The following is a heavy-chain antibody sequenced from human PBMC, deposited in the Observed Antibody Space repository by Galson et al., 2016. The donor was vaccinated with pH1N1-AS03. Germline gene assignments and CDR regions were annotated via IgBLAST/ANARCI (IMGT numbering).Heavy chain of an antibody. J-gene: IGHJ3*02. CDR3: AREDFWDGFDI. CDR2: ISSSSSI. V-gene: IGHV3-48*01. Sequence: CAASGFTFSAYSMNWVRQAPGKGLEWLSCISSSSSIHYAASVKGRFTISRDNANNSLFLLMNSLRAEDTAVYFCAREDFWDGFDIWGHGTTVSVSS. CDR1: GFTFSAYS. D-gene: IGHD3-3*01.